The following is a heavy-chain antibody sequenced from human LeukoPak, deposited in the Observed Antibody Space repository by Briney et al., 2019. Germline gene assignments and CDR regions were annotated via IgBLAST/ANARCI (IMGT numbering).Heavy chain of an antibody. CDR3: TKDLDSSGWYPDY. CDR2: ISSSSSTI. D-gene: IGHD6-19*01. CDR1: GFTFSSYS. J-gene: IGHJ4*02. Sequence: GGSLRLSCAASGFTFSSYSMNWVHQAPGKGLEWVSYISSSSSTIYYADSVKGRFTISRDNAKNSLYLQMNSLRAEDTALYYCTKDLDSSGWYPDYWGQGTLVTVSS. V-gene: IGHV3-48*04.